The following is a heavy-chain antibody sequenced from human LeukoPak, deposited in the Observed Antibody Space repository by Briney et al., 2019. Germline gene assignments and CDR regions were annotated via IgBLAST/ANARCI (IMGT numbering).Heavy chain of an antibody. J-gene: IGHJ4*02. CDR1: GGTFSSYA. D-gene: IGHD3-22*01. CDR3: ARVGDSSGYYDY. CDR2: IIPILGMA. Sequence: SVKVSCKASGGTFSSYAISWVRQAPGQGLEWMGRIIPILGMANYAQKFQGRVTITADKSTSTAYMGLSSLRSEDTAVYYCARVGDSSGYYDYWGQGTLVTVSS. V-gene: IGHV1-69*04.